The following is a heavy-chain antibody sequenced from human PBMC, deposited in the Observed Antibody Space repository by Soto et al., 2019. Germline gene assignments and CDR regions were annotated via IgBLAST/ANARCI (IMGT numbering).Heavy chain of an antibody. V-gene: IGHV4-4*02. J-gene: IGHJ5*02. CDR2: VYHTGDT. CDR3: AREIVTAGGNNYFDP. CDR1: GGTVASSHW. Sequence: SEILSLTCGVSGGTVASSHWWSWVRQSPGRGLEWIGNVYHTGDTNFNPSLQSRVTFSVDKSNNQFSLRLTSVTAADTAVYFCAREIVTAGGNNYFDPWGPGTMVTVSS. D-gene: IGHD2-21*02.